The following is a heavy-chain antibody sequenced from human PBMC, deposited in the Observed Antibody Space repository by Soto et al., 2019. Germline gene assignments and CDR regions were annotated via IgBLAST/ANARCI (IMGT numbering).Heavy chain of an antibody. CDR1: GYTFTFYG. CDR3: ARGPLFDDDYSDHEWDYNYFDP. J-gene: IGHJ5*02. Sequence: QVHLVQSGAEVKKPGASVKVSCKTSGYTFTFYGITWVRQAPGQGLEWMGWISAYNGHTNYAQKFQDRVTMTTDTLTSTAYMDLRSLKSDDTAVYYCARGPLFDDDYSDHEWDYNYFDPWGQGTLVTVSS. V-gene: IGHV1-18*01. D-gene: IGHD3-16*01. CDR2: ISAYNGHT.